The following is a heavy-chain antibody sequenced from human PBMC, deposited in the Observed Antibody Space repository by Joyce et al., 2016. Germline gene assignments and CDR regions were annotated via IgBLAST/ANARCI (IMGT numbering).Heavy chain of an antibody. Sequence: QVQLVESGGGVVQPGRSLRLSCAVSGFRFSNYAMHWVRQAQGKGLEWVAVISYDGADNYYADFAKGRCTISRDNSKNSLELQMNSLRAEDAGVYYCASAHRVSYSGKRYKYYYYDMDVWGQGTTVTVSS. CDR1: GFRFSNYA. CDR3: ASAHRVSYSGKRYKYYYYDMDV. D-gene: IGHD1-1*01. CDR2: ISYDGADN. J-gene: IGHJ6*02. V-gene: IGHV3-30-3*01.